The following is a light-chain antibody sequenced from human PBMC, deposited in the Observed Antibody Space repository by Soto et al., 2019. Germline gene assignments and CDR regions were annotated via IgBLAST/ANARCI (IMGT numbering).Light chain of an antibody. CDR1: QTLGTKY. CDR3: HHYGTSPPNT. Sequence: EIVLTQSPGTPSLSPGERATLSCRASQTLGTKYLAWYQQKPGQAPSLLIYDTSNRATGVPDRFSCSGSGTDFTLTISRLEPEDFAVYYCHHYGTSPPNTFGQGTKLEIK. CDR2: DTS. V-gene: IGKV3-20*01. J-gene: IGKJ2*01.